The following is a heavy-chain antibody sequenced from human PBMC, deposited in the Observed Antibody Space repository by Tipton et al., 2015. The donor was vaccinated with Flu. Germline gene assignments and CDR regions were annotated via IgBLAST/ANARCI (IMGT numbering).Heavy chain of an antibody. J-gene: IGHJ4*02. CDR1: GDSIASDYY. CDR3: ARGPSGSGSYERRYFDS. V-gene: IGHV4-34*01. D-gene: IGHD3-10*01. CDR2: INQSGST. Sequence: TLSLTCSVSGDSIASDYYWSWIRQPPGKGLEWIGEINQSGSTSNNPSLKSRVTISVDTSKNQFSLKLSSVTAADTAVYYCARGPSGSGSYERRYFDSWGQGTLVTVSS.